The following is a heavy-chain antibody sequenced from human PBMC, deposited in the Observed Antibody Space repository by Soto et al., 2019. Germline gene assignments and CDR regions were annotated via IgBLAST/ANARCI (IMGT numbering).Heavy chain of an antibody. V-gene: IGHV3-74*01. CDR1: GFTFSNYW. CDR2: INSDASIT. Sequence: EVQVVESGGGLVQPGGSLRLSCAASGFTFSNYWMHWVRQAPGKGLVWVSRINSDASITTYADSVKGRFTISRDNAKNSQHSQLNSLRAEHTAVYYCARRNAVRGSGDYDYWGQGTLVIVST. J-gene: IGHJ4*02. D-gene: IGHD4-17*01. CDR3: ARRNAVRGSGDYDY.